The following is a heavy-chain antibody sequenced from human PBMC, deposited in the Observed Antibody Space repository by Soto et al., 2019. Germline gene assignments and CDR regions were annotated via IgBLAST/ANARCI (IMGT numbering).Heavy chain of an antibody. J-gene: IGHJ4*02. V-gene: IGHV4-4*07. D-gene: IGHD5-12*01. CDR3: ASEGSYSAYNFAHGIQLWSFAF. Sequence: SETLSLTCTVSGGSINTFYWSWVRQPAGKGLEWIGRIFSSGSTSFNPSLESRVAMSVDTSKNHFSLNLSSVTAADMAVYYCASEGSYSAYNFAHGIQLWSFAFWGQGALVTIFS. CDR1: GGSINTFY. CDR2: IFSSGST.